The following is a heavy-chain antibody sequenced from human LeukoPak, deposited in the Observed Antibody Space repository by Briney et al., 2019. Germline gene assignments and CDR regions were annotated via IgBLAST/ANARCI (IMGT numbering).Heavy chain of an antibody. D-gene: IGHD3-16*01. CDR1: GFTFSSYG. J-gene: IGHJ6*03. CDR3: AKARYGYHYYYYMDV. V-gene: IGHV3-30*02. CDR2: IRYDGSNK. Sequence: PGGSLRLSCAASGFTFSSYGMHWVRQAPAKGLEWVAFIRYDGSNKYYADSVKGRFTISRDNSKNTLYLQMNSLRPEDTAVYYCAKARYGYHYYYYMDVWGKGTTVTVSS.